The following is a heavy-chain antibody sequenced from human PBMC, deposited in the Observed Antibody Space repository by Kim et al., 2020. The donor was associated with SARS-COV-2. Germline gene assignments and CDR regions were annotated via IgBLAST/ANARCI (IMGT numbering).Heavy chain of an antibody. D-gene: IGHD2-2*01. CDR3: AARFSCQFDF. Sequence: GGSLRLSCVASGFTLNNYAMSWVRQAPGQGLVCMSAVSGSGRTSYYADSVKGRFASLRDDFKNTFCLQVYSLRAEETSVYFCAARFSCQFDFWGRGTL. CDR2: VSGSGRTS. J-gene: IGHJ4*02. V-gene: IGHV3-23*01. CDR1: GFTLNNYA.